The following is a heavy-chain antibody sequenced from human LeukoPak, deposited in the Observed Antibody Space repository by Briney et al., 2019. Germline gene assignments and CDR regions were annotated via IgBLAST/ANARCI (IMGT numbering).Heavy chain of an antibody. V-gene: IGHV3-48*04. CDR3: ATTGNFYDMDV. CDR1: GFAFISTS. D-gene: IGHD1-1*01. Sequence: GGSLRLSCAASGFAFISTSIHWVPQAPGKGLECLSYSSTCTGNIYYADSVKGRFAMCRDNAKSSLYLQMSSLRAEDTAVYFCATTGNFYDMDVWGKGATVTVSS. CDR2: SSTCTGNI. J-gene: IGHJ6*03.